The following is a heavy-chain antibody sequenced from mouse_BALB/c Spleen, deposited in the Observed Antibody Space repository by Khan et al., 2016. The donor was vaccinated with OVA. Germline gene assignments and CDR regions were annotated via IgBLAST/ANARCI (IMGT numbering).Heavy chain of an antibody. CDR1: GYSITNDYT. Sequence: EVQLQESGPGLVKPSQSLSLTCTVTGYSITNDYTWNWIRQFPGNKLEWMGYISSTGSTSYNQSLKSRISITRDTYKNQFFLQLRSVTSEDTATYYCARALYYNDGYVLDYWGRGNSVTVAS. CDR3: ARALYYNDGYVLDY. J-gene: IGHJ4*01. V-gene: IGHV3-2*02. D-gene: IGHD2-1*01. CDR2: ISSTGST.